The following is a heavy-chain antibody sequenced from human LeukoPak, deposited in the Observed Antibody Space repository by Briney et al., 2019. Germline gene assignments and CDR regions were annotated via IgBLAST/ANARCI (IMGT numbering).Heavy chain of an antibody. J-gene: IGHJ4*02. V-gene: IGHV3-30*04. Sequence: GGSLRLSCAASGFPFSSYAFHWVRQAPGKGLEWVAVISPDGSIKHDADSVKGRFTISRDNSKNTLYLQMDSLRPEDTALYYCARDEWGGSYFTSYYLDYWGQGTLVTVSS. CDR1: GFPFSSYA. CDR2: ISPDGSIK. D-gene: IGHD1-26*01. CDR3: ARDEWGGSYFTSYYLDY.